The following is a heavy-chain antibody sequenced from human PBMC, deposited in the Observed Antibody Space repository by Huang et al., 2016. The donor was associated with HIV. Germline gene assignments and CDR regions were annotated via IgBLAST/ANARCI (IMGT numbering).Heavy chain of an antibody. CDR2: IGSDSRDT. V-gene: IGHV1-18*01. CDR3: ARDPYYSNRWKRNDASFL. CDR1: GYAVGSYG. D-gene: IGHD4-4*01. J-gene: IGHJ3*01. Sequence: QVQLVQSGGEVMQPGASVRVSCKASGYAVGSYGMSWVRQAPGQGREWLGWIGSDSRDTSSAQKFQGRVTMPTDTSTTTTYMELRSLRSDDTAMYYCARDPYYSNRWKRNDASFLWGQGTMITVSS.